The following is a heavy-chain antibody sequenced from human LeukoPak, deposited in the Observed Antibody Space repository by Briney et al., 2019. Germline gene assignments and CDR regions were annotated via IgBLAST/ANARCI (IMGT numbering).Heavy chain of an antibody. D-gene: IGHD4-17*01. J-gene: IGHJ5*02. CDR1: GFSFSTYT. CDR3: VTGDYRES. Sequence: GGSLRLSCAASGFSFSTYTMNWVRQAPGQGLEWVSSISYSGSNTHYADSVKGRFTISRDNAKNSLFLQMNSLRADDAAVYYCVTGDYRESWGQGTLVTVPS. CDR2: ISYSGSNT. V-gene: IGHV3-21*01.